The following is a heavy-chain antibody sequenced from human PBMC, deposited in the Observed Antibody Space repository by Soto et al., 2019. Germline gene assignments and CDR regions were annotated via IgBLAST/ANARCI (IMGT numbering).Heavy chain of an antibody. CDR1: GFTFSSYA. Sequence: HPGGSLRLSCAASGFTFSSYAMHWVRQAPGKGLEWVAVISYDGSNKYYADSVKGRFTISRDNSKNTLYLQMNSLRAEDTAVYYCARDYSSGFYLSSDYWGQGTLVTVSS. CDR3: ARDYSSGFYLSSDY. CDR2: ISYDGSNK. V-gene: IGHV3-30-3*01. J-gene: IGHJ4*02. D-gene: IGHD6-19*01.